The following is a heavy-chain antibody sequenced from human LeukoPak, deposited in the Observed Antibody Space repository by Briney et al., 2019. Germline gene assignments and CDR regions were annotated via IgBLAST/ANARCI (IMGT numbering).Heavy chain of an antibody. D-gene: IGHD3-10*01. V-gene: IGHV3-23*01. CDR2: ISGSGGSK. CDR1: GFTFTSYA. J-gene: IGHJ3*02. CDR3: ARDRAGVFDI. Sequence: GGSLRLSCAASGFTFTSYAMSWVRQAPGKGLEWVSGISGSGGSKFYADSVKGRFTISRDNSKNTLYLQMNSLRAEDTAVYYCARDRAGVFDIWGQGTMVAVSS.